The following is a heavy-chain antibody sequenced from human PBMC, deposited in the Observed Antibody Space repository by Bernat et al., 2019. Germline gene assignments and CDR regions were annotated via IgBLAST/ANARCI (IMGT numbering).Heavy chain of an antibody. CDR1: GFTFSSYE. D-gene: IGHD5-24*01. V-gene: IGHV3-48*03. J-gene: IGHJ3*02. Sequence: EVQLVESGGGLVQPGGSLRLSCAASGFTFSSYEMNWVRQAPGKGLEWVSYISSSGSTIYYADSVKGRFTISRDNAKNSLYLQMNSLRAEDTAVYYCARDRQRWLQLRDDAFDIWGQGTMVTVSS. CDR2: ISSSGSTI. CDR3: ARDRQRWLQLRDDAFDI.